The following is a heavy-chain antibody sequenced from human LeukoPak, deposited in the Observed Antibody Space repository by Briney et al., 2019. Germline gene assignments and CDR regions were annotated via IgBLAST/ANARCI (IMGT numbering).Heavy chain of an antibody. D-gene: IGHD1-26*01. CDR3: ARGFPYSGSQP. CDR2: IYHSGTT. J-gene: IGHJ4*02. V-gene: IGHV4-38-2*01. Sequence: SETLSLTCAVSGYSISSGYYWGCIRQPPGKALEWIGSIYHSGTTYYNPSLKSRVTISVDTSKNHFSLKLSSVTAADTAVYFCARGFPYSGSQPWGQGTLVTVSS. CDR1: GYSISSGYY.